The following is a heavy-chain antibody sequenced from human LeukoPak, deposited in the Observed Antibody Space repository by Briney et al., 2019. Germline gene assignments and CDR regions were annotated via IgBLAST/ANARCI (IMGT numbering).Heavy chain of an antibody. CDR3: AKDSSLVVPAAIWDY. Sequence: GGSLRLPCAASGFTFSSYGMHWVRQAPGKGLEWVAAIWSDGSNKYYADSVKGRFTISRDNSKNTLYLQMNSLRAEDTAVYYCAKDSSLVVPAAIWDYWGQGTLVTVSS. D-gene: IGHD2-2*01. J-gene: IGHJ4*02. CDR1: GFTFSSYG. V-gene: IGHV3-33*06. CDR2: IWSDGSNK.